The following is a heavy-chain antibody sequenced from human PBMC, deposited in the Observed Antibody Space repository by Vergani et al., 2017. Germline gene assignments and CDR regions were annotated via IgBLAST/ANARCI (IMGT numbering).Heavy chain of an antibody. J-gene: IGHJ4*02. V-gene: IGHV4-34*01. CDR2: INHSGST. D-gene: IGHD2-2*01. Sequence: QVQLQQWGAGLLKPSETLSLTCAVYGGSFSGYYWSWIRQPPGKGLEWIGEINHSGSTNYNPSLKSRVTISVDTSKNQFSLKLSSVTAADTAVYYCARGRDVVVPAGVYFDYWGQGTLVTVSS. CDR1: GGSFSGYY. CDR3: ARGRDVVVPAGVYFDY.